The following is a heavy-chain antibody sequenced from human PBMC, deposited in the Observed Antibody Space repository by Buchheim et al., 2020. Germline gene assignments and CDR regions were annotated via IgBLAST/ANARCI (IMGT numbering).Heavy chain of an antibody. D-gene: IGHD3-10*01. Sequence: EVQLLESGGGLVQPGGSLRLSCAASGFTFSSYAMSWVRQAPGKGLEWVSAISGSGGSTYYADSVKSRFTISRDNSKNTLYLQMNSLRAEDTAVYYCAKDAGTYYYGSGSYPFGYFDLWGRGTL. CDR1: GFTFSSYA. J-gene: IGHJ2*01. CDR3: AKDAGTYYYGSGSYPFGYFDL. CDR2: ISGSGGST. V-gene: IGHV3-23*01.